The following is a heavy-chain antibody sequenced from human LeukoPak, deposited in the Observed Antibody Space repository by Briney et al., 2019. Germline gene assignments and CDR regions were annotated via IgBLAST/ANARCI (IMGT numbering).Heavy chain of an antibody. CDR1: GYTFTSYG. CDR2: ISAYKGNT. J-gene: IGHJ3*02. D-gene: IGHD2-2*01. Sequence: GASVKVSCKASGYTFTSYGISWVRQAPGQGLEWMGWISAYKGNTNYAQKLQGRVTMTTDTSTSTAYMELRSLRSDDTAVYYCARSGPAAIPVDAFDIWGQGTMVTVSS. V-gene: IGHV1-18*01. CDR3: ARSGPAAIPVDAFDI.